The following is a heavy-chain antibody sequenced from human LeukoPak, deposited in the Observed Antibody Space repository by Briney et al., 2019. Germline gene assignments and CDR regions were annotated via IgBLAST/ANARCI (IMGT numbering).Heavy chain of an antibody. J-gene: IGHJ4*02. CDR1: GGSFSGYY. V-gene: IGHV4-34*01. D-gene: IGHD5-12*01. CDR3: ARDLHKTPGWLRALRPHYFDY. CDR2: INHSGST. Sequence: SSETLSLTCAVYGGSFSGYYWSWIRQPPGKGLEWIGEINHSGSTNYNPSLKSRVTISVDTSKNQFSLKLSSVTAADTAVYYCARDLHKTPGWLRALRPHYFDYWGQGTLVTASS.